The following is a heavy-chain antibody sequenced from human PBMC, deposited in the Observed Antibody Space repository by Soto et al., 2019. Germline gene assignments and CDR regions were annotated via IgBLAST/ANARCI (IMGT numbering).Heavy chain of an antibody. Sequence: LRLSCAASGFTFSNYDMSWVRQAPGKGLEWVSAISVSGDTTYYADSVKGRFTISRDNSKNTLYLQMNTLRAEDTAVYYCAKNRNTGVAGTSCWFGPWGQGTLVTVSS. J-gene: IGHJ5*02. CDR1: GFTFSNYD. CDR3: AKNRNTGVAGTSCWFGP. V-gene: IGHV3-23*01. CDR2: ISVSGDTT. D-gene: IGHD6-19*01.